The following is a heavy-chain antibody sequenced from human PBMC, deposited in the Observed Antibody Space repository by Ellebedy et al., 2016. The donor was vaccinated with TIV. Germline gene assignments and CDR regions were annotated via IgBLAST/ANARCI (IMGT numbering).Heavy chain of an antibody. V-gene: IGHV1-18*04. CDR3: TRDASIGFGELHSTDF. J-gene: IGHJ4*02. D-gene: IGHD3-10*01. CDR2: ISAYNGDT. CDR1: GYTFTTYG. Sequence: ASVKVSCKASGYTFTTYGVSWVRQAPGQGLEWMGWISAYNGDTNYAYKFQDRVTMTTGTSTSTAYMELRSLRSDDTAVYYCTRDASIGFGELHSTDFWGQGTLVTVSA.